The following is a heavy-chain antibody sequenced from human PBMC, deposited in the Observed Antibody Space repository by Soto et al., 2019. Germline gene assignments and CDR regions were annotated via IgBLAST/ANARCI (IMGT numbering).Heavy chain of an antibody. V-gene: IGHV3-23*01. Sequence: SLRLSCAASGFTFSSYAMSWVRQAPGKGLEWVSAISGSGGSTYYADSVKGRFTISRDNSKNTLYLQMNSLRAEDTAVYYCAKDSGSGWYGNYYFDYWGQGTRVTVSS. CDR2: ISGSGGST. D-gene: IGHD6-19*01. J-gene: IGHJ4*02. CDR1: GFTFSSYA. CDR3: AKDSGSGWYGNYYFDY.